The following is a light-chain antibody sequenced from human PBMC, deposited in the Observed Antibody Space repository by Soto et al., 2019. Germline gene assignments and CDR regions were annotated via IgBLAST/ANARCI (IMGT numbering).Light chain of an antibody. CDR2: DTS. J-gene: IGKJ3*01. V-gene: IGKV3D-11*02. CDR3: QQRTNSGFI. Sequence: EIVLTQSPATLSLSPGERATLSCRASQTVSSYLGWYQQRAGQAPRLLIYDTSNRATGIPARFSGSGPGGPGTDFTLTIDGLEPEDFAIYYCQQRTNSGFIFGPGTKVDIK. CDR1: QTVSSY.